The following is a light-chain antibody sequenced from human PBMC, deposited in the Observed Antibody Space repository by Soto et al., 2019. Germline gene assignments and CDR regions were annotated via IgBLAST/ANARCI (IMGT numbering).Light chain of an antibody. V-gene: IGKV1-5*01. CDR1: QSISGW. J-gene: IGKJ1*01. Sequence: DIRMTQSPSTLSASVGDRVTITCRASQSISGWLAWYQQRPGKAPKLLIYDASRLESGVPTRFSGSGSGTEYTLTISSLQPDDFATYYCQQYNSYSLTFGQGTKVDIK. CDR3: QQYNSYSLT. CDR2: DAS.